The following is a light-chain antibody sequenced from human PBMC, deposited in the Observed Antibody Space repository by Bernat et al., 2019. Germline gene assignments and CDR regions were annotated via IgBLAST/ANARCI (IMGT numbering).Light chain of an antibody. CDR1: NIGSKS. Sequence: SYVLTQPPSVSVAPGKTARITCGGYNIGSKSVNWYQQKPGQAPVLVIYFDDRPSGIPERFSGSSSENTATLTISRVEAGDEADYYCQVWDRSADPVVFGGGTKLTVL. CDR3: QVWDRSADPVV. J-gene: IGLJ2*01. V-gene: IGLV3-21*01. CDR2: FD.